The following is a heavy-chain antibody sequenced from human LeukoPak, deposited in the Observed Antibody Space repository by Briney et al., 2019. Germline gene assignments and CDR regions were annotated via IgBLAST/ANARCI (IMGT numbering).Heavy chain of an antibody. CDR3: ASTPPREYXYDS. V-gene: IGHV4-39*01. D-gene: IGHD2/OR15-2a*01. Sequence: SLTCTVSGGSINSDRNYWGWIXQPPGKGLEXIGSIYYSGSTYYNPSLRSRVTISVDTSKNQFFLKLRSVTAADTAVYFCASTPPREYXYDSWGQGTLVTVSS. CDR2: IYYSGST. J-gene: IGHJ4*02. CDR1: GGSINSDRNY.